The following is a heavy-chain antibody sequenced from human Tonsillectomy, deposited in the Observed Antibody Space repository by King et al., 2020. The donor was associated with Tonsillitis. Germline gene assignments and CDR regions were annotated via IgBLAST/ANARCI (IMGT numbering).Heavy chain of an antibody. D-gene: IGHD4-17*01. CDR1: GGSIYSNSW. V-gene: IGHV4-4*02. J-gene: IGHJ4*02. CDR3: ARQTTLLYGDYGYFDY. Sequence: LQLQESGPGLVKPSGTLSLTCAVSGGSIYSNSWWSWVRQPPGKGLEWIGDIYHSGSTNYNPSLKSRVTISVDKSKNHFSLKLSSVTAADTAVYYCARQTTLLYGDYGYFDYWGQGTLVTVSS. CDR2: IYHSGST.